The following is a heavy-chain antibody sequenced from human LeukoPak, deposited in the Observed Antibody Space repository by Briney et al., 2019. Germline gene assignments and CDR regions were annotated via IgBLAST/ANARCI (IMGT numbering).Heavy chain of an antibody. CDR3: AREGGSGDFDY. CDR2: IIPIFGTA. D-gene: IGHD3-16*01. J-gene: IGHJ4*02. Sequence: SVKVSCKASGGTFSSYAISWVRQAPGQGLEWMGGIIPIFGTANYAQKLQGRVTMTTDTSTSTAYMELRSLRSDDTAVYYCAREGGSGDFDYWGQGTLVTVSS. V-gene: IGHV1-69*05. CDR1: GGTFSSYA.